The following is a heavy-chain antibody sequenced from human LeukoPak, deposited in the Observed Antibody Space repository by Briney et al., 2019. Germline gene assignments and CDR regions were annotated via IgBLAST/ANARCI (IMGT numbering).Heavy chain of an antibody. J-gene: IGHJ4*02. CDR1: GGSISTYY. Sequence: SETLSLTCTLSGGSISTYYWTWIRQPPGKGLEWIGYIYHSGSTNYNPCLKSRVTISVNTSKNQFSLQLISVMGADAAVVYFLRGGGYASPIGYWGQGALVTVSS. V-gene: IGHV4-59*01. D-gene: IGHD5-12*01. CDR2: IYHSGST. CDR3: LRGGGYASPIGY.